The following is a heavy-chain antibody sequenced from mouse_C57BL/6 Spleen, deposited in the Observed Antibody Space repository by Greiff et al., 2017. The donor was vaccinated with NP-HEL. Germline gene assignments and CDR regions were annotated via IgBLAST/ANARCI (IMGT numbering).Heavy chain of an antibody. CDR3: ARPPYYSNYSFAY. CDR1: GFTFSSYG. Sequence: EVQVVESGGDLVKPGGSLKLSCAASGFTFSSYGMSWVRQTPDKRLEWVATISSGGSYTYYPDSVKGRFTISRDNAKNTLYLQMSSLKAEDTAMYYCARPPYYSNYSFAYWGQGTLVTVSA. CDR2: ISSGGSYT. J-gene: IGHJ3*01. D-gene: IGHD2-5*01. V-gene: IGHV5-6*01.